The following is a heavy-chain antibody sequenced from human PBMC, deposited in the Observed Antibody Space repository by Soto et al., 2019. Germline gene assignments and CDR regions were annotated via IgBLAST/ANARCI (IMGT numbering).Heavy chain of an antibody. Sequence: SETLSLTCAVYGGSFSGYYWSWIRQPPGKGLEWIGEINHSGSTNYNPSLKSRVTISVDTSKNQFSLKLSSVTAADTAVYYCARKDYGDYVVSWEGPAIEYYYYYMDVWGKGTTVTVSS. J-gene: IGHJ6*03. V-gene: IGHV4-34*01. CDR3: ARKDYGDYVVSWEGPAIEYYYYYMDV. CDR1: GGSFSGYY. CDR2: INHSGST. D-gene: IGHD4-17*01.